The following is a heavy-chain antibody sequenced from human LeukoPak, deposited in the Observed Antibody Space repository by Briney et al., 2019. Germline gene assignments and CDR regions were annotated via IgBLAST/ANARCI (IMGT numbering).Heavy chain of an antibody. CDR1: GGSFNYY. V-gene: IGHV4-34*01. CDR2: INDTGTT. Sequence: SETLSLTCAVYGGSFNYYWSWIRQTPGKGLEWIGEINDTGTTKYNPSLKSRVSISVDTSKNQFSLKLSSVTAADTAVYYCARRLVGANVFDYWGQGTLVTVSS. D-gene: IGHD1-26*01. J-gene: IGHJ4*02. CDR3: ARRLVGANVFDY.